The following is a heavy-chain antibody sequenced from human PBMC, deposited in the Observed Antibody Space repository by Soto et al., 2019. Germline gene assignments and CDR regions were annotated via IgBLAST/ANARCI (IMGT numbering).Heavy chain of an antibody. J-gene: IGHJ1*01. CDR1: GFTFSSYG. CDR2: ISYDGSNK. D-gene: IGHD3-22*01. Sequence: GGSLRLSCSASGFTFSSYGMHWVRQAPGKGLEWVAVISYDGSNKYYADSVKGRFTISRDNSKNTLYLQMNSLRAEDTAVYYCANPPPIYDAVPVGAEYFQHWGQGTLVTVSS. V-gene: IGHV3-30*18. CDR3: ANPPPIYDAVPVGAEYFQH.